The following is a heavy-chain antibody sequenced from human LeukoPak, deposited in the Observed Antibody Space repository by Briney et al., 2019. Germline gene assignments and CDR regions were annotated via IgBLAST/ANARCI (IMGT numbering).Heavy chain of an antibody. D-gene: IGHD5-18*01. Sequence: GGSLRLSCAASGFTFSNYAMSWVRQAPGKGLEWVAFIRYDGSNKYYADSVKGRFTISRDNSKNTLYLQMNSLRAEDTAVYYCAKDGGYLSRVDAFDIWGQGTMVTVSS. CDR1: GFTFSNYA. V-gene: IGHV3-30*02. J-gene: IGHJ3*02. CDR3: AKDGGYLSRVDAFDI. CDR2: IRYDGSNK.